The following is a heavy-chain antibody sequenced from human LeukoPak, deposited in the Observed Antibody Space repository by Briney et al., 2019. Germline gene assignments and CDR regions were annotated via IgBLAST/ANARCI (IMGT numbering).Heavy chain of an antibody. V-gene: IGHV3-23*01. CDR1: GFTFSSYA. J-gene: IGHJ5*02. D-gene: IGHD3-9*01. Sequence: GASLRLSCAAPGFTFSSYAMSWVRQAPGKGLEWVSAISGSGGSTYYADSVKGRFTISRDNSKNTLYLQMNSLRAEDTAVYYCANSGPPRYLREWFDPWGQGTLVTVSS. CDR2: ISGSGGST. CDR3: ANSGPPRYLREWFDP.